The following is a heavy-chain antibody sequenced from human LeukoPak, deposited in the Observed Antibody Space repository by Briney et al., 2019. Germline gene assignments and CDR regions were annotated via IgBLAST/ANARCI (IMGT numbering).Heavy chain of an antibody. Sequence: GGSLRLSCAASGFTFDDYAMHWVRQAPGKGLEWVSGISWNSGSIGYADSVKGRFTISRDNAKNSLYLQMNSLRAEDTALYYCAKDIRQQLVRGANWFDPWGQGTLVAVSS. V-gene: IGHV3-9*01. CDR2: ISWNSGSI. CDR1: GFTFDDYA. D-gene: IGHD6-13*01. CDR3: AKDIRQQLVRGANWFDP. J-gene: IGHJ5*02.